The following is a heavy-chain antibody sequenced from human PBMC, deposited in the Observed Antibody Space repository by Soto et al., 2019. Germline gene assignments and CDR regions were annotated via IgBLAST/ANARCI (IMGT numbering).Heavy chain of an antibody. J-gene: IGHJ6*02. V-gene: IGHV5-51*01. D-gene: IGHD1-1*01. CDR1: GYNFASFW. CDR3: ARHQVLYGMDV. CDR2: IFPSDSDT. Sequence: LKISCQGSGYNFASFWIGWVRQTPGKGLEWMGIIFPSDSDTKYSPSFQGQVTMSVDKSINTAYLQWSSLKASDTAIYYCARHQVLYGMDVWGQGTTVTVSS.